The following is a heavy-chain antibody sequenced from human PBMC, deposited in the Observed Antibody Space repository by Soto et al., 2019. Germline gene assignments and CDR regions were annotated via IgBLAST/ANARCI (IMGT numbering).Heavy chain of an antibody. V-gene: IGHV4-39*01. CDR1: GDSIKNRSYY. Sequence: SETLSLTCTVTGDSIKNRSYYWGWIRQPPGKGLEWIGSIYYSGSTYNNPSLKSRVSMSVDTSKNQFSLKLRSVTAADTALYYCARQRTSVVTQAYFDSWGQGSLVTV. J-gene: IGHJ4*02. CDR3: ARQRTSVVTQAYFDS. CDR2: IYYSGST. D-gene: IGHD2-21*02.